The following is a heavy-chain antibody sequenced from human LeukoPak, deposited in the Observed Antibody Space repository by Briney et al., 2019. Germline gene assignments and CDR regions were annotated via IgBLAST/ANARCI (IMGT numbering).Heavy chain of an antibody. V-gene: IGHV3-11*01. J-gene: IGHJ5*01. Sequence: PGGSLRLSYASSVYSFRFCYMSCIRQAPGMGLEWISYIGTRSNPIYYADSVKGRFTISRDDAKNSLYLQMNSLRDEDTAVYFCARVVPASRRWFDYWGQGILVTVSS. D-gene: IGHD2-2*01. CDR3: ARVVPASRRWFDY. CDR2: IGTRSNPI. CDR1: VYSFRFCY.